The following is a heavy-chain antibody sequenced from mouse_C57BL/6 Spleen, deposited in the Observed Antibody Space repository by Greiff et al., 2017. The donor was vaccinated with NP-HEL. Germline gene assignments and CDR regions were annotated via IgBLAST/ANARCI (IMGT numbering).Heavy chain of an antibody. CDR3: ARRNWEYAMDY. V-gene: IGHV5-4*01. D-gene: IGHD4-1*01. CDR1: GFTFSSYA. J-gene: IGHJ4*01. CDR2: ISDGGSYT. Sequence: EVHLVESGGGLVKPGGSLKLSCAASGFTFSSYAMSWVRQTPEKRLEWVATISDGGSYTYYPDNVKGRFTISRDNAKNNLYLQMSHLKSEDTAMYYCARRNWEYAMDYWGQGTSVTVSS.